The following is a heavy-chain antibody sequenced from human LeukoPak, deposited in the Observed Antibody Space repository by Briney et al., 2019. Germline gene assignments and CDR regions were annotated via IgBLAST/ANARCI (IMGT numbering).Heavy chain of an antibody. CDR3: ARVVGGNYYGSETDDY. Sequence: ASVKVSCKASGYTFTGYYMHWVRQAPGQGLEWMGWLNSNSGGTNYAQKFQGRVTMTRDTSISTAYMELSRLRSDDTAVYYCARVVGGNYYGSETDDYWGQGTLVTVSS. CDR2: LNSNSGGT. V-gene: IGHV1-2*02. D-gene: IGHD3-10*01. CDR1: GYTFTGYY. J-gene: IGHJ4*02.